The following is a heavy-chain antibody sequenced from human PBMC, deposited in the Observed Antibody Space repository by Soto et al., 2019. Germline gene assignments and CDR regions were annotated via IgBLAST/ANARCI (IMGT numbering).Heavy chain of an antibody. CDR2: ISYDGSNK. CDR1: GFTFSSYG. D-gene: IGHD4-17*01. J-gene: IGHJ4*02. CDR3: AKEGVTTVTTGRYFDY. V-gene: IGHV3-30*18. Sequence: GGSLRLSCAASGFTFSSYGMHWVRQAPGKGLEWVAVISYDGSNKYYADSVKGRFTISRDNSKNTLYLQMNSLRAEDTAVYYCAKEGVTTVTTGRYFDYWGQGTLVTVSS.